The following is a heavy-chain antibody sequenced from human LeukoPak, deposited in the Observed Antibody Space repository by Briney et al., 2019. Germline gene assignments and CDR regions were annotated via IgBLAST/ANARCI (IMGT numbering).Heavy chain of an antibody. J-gene: IGHJ4*02. CDR3: VKNFPSRGGVDY. V-gene: IGHV3-64D*06. Sequence: GGSLRLSCSASGFTFSTYAMHWVRQAPGKGLEYVSAISRNGGRTYYADSVKGRFTISRDNSKNTLYLQMNSLRAGDTAVYYCVKNFPSRGGVDYWGQGTLVTVSS. CDR1: GFTFSTYA. CDR2: ISRNGGRT. D-gene: IGHD3-10*01.